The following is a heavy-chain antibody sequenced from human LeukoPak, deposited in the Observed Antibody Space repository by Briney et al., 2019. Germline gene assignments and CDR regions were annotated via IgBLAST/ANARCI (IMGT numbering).Heavy chain of an antibody. CDR3: ARDGPYTGSDY. V-gene: IGHV3-7*01. J-gene: IGHJ4*02. Sequence: GGSLRLSCAASGFTFNTYGMNWVRQAPGKGLEWVANIKHDGSVRYYVDSVKGRFTISRDNANNSLFLQMNSLTAEDTAVYYCARDGPYTGSDYWGQGTLVTVSS. D-gene: IGHD3-16*01. CDR2: IKHDGSVR. CDR1: GFTFNTYG.